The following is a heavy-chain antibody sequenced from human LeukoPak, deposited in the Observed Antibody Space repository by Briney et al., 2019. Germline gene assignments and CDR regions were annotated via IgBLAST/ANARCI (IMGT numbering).Heavy chain of an antibody. D-gene: IGHD3-3*01. Sequence: GGSLRLSCAASGLTFSSYAMSWVRQAPGKGLEWVSAISGSGGSTYYADSVKGRLTISRDNSKNTLYLQMNSLRAEDTAVYYCAKDPAEYDFWSGSHHDYWGQGTLVTVSS. V-gene: IGHV3-23*01. CDR2: ISGSGGST. J-gene: IGHJ4*02. CDR1: GLTFSSYA. CDR3: AKDPAEYDFWSGSHHDY.